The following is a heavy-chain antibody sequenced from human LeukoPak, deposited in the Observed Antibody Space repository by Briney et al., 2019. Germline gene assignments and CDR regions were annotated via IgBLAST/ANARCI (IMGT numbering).Heavy chain of an antibody. J-gene: IGHJ6*02. CDR1: GGSISSGGYY. CDR2: IYYSGST. V-gene: IGHV4-31*03. Sequence: SETLSLTCTVSGGSISSGGYYWSWIRQHPGKGLEWIGYIYYSGSTYYNPSLKSRVTISVDTSKNQFSLKLSSVTAADTAVYYCARLGGAYYYYGLDVWGQGTTVTVSS. CDR3: ARLGGAYYYYGLDV. D-gene: IGHD3-3*01.